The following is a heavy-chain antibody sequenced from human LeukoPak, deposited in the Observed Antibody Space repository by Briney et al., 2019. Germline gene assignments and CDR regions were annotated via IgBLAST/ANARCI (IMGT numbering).Heavy chain of an antibody. D-gene: IGHD3-22*01. V-gene: IGHV4-59*08. CDR2: IYYSGST. J-gene: IGHJ4*02. Sequence: SETLSLTCTVSGGSISSYYWSWIRQPPGKGLEWIGYIYYSGSTNYNPSLKSRVTISVDTSKNQFSLKLSSVTAADTAVYYCAKNYYDSSGYVDWGQGTLVTVSS. CDR3: AKNYYDSSGYVD. CDR1: GGSISSYY.